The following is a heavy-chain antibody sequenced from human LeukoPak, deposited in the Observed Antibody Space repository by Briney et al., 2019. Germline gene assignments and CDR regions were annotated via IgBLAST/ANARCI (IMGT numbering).Heavy chain of an antibody. Sequence: GGSLRLSCAASGFTFSSYGMHWVRQAPGKGLEWVAVIWYDGSNKYYADSVKGRFTISRDNSKNTLYLQMNSLRAEDTAVYYCARVLPTTVTTYDMDYWGQGTLVTASS. V-gene: IGHV3-33*01. CDR2: IWYDGSNK. CDR1: GFTFSSYG. J-gene: IGHJ4*02. CDR3: ARVLPTTVTTYDMDY. D-gene: IGHD4-17*01.